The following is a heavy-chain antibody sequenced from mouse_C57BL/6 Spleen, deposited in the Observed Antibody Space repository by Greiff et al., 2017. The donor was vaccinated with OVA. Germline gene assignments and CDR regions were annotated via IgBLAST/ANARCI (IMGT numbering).Heavy chain of an antibody. J-gene: IGHJ2*01. CDR2: ISNGGGST. CDR3: ARQDSNSYYFDY. V-gene: IGHV5-12*01. D-gene: IGHD2-5*01. CDR1: GFTFSDYY. Sequence: EVQVVESGGGLVQPGGSLKLSCAASGFTFSDYYMYWVRQTPEKRLEWVAYISNGGGSTYYPDTVKGRFTISRDNAKNTLYLQMSRLKSEDTAMYYCARQDSNSYYFDYWGQGTTLTVSS.